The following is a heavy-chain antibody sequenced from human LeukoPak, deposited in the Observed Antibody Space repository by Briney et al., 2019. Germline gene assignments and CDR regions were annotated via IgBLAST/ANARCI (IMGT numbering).Heavy chain of an antibody. CDR3: AKPAEPSYYYGSGTYIGY. CDR1: GFTFSSYA. Sequence: GGSLRLSCAASGFTFSSYAMSWVRQAPGKGLEWVSAISGSGGSTYYADSVKGRFTISRDNSKNTLYLQMNSLRAEDTAVYYCAKPAEPSYYYGSGTYIGYWGQGTLVTVSS. J-gene: IGHJ4*02. CDR2: ISGSGGST. V-gene: IGHV3-23*01. D-gene: IGHD3-10*01.